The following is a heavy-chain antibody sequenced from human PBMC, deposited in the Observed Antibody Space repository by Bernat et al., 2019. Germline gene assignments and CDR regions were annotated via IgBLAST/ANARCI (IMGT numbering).Heavy chain of an antibody. CDR2: INAGNGNT. CDR3: ARDRSRGGAHTFGY. J-gene: IGHJ4*02. Sequence: QVQLVQSGAEVKKPGASVKVSCKASGYTFTSYAMHWVRQAPGQRLEWMGWINAGNGNTKYSQKFQGRVTITRDTSASTAYMELSSLRSEDTAVYYCARDRSRGGAHTFGYWGQGTLVTVSS. D-gene: IGHD1-26*01. V-gene: IGHV1-3*01. CDR1: GYTFTSYA.